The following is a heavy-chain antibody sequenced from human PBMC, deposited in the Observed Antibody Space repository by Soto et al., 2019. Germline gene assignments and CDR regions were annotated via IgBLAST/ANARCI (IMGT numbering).Heavy chain of an antibody. CDR2: TYYRSKWYF. CDR3: ARGSWVNVSGHSDMDA. Sequence: PSQTLSLTCAISGDSVYSNSAGWNWIRQTPSRGLEWLGRTYYRSKWYFNYAVSVESRITINPDTSKNQFSLQLSSVTPDDTAVYYCARGSWVNVSGHSDMDAWGQGNTLTISS. J-gene: IGHJ6*02. D-gene: IGHD2-15*01. CDR1: GDSVYSNSAG. V-gene: IGHV6-1*01.